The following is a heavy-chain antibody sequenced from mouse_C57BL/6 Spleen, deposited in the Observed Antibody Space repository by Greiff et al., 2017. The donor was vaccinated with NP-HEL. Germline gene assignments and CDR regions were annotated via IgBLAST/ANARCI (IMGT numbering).Heavy chain of an antibody. V-gene: IGHV14-1*01. Sequence: VHVKQSGAELVRPGASVKLSCTASGFNIKDYYMHWVKQRPEQGLEWIGRIDPEDGDTEYAPTFPGKATMTADTSSNPAYLQLSSLTSEDTAVFYYTTLHGSSSHYYAMDYWGQGPSVTVSS. J-gene: IGHJ4*01. CDR3: TTLHGSSSHYYAMDY. D-gene: IGHD1-1*01. CDR1: GFNIKDYY. CDR2: IDPEDGDT.